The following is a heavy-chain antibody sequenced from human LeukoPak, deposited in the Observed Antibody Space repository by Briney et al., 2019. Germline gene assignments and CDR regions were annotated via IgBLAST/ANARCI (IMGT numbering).Heavy chain of an antibody. D-gene: IGHD2-2*01. Sequence: SETLSLNCAVYGGSFSGYYWSWIRQPPGKGLEWIGEINHSGSTNYNPSLKSRVTISVDTSKNQFSLKLSSVTAADTAVYYCARECCSSTSCYAWWFDPWGQGTLVTVSS. CDR1: GGSFSGYY. J-gene: IGHJ5*02. V-gene: IGHV4-34*01. CDR2: INHSGST. CDR3: ARECCSSTSCYAWWFDP.